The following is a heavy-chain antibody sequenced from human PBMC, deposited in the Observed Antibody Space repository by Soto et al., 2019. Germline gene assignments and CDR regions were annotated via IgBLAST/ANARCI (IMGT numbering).Heavy chain of an antibody. CDR1: GDTVSTNTAA. J-gene: IGHJ6*02. Sequence: AISGDTVSTNTAAWNWIRQSPSRGLEWLGRIYYKSRWYNDYSESLKSRIAIIPDTSRNQFSLQLNSVIPEDTAVYYCARDWGYDPDPTYYYGMDVWGQGTKVTVSS. CDR2: IYYKSRWYN. CDR3: ARDWGYDPDPTYYYGMDV. D-gene: IGHD5-12*01. V-gene: IGHV6-1*01.